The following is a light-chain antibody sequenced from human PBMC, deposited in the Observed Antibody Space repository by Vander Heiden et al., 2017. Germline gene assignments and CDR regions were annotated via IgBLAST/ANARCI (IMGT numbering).Light chain of an antibody. CDR3: QQYNNGPALT. J-gene: IGKJ4*01. CDR1: QSVSSN. Sequence: EIVMTQSPATLSVSPGERATLSCRASQSVSSNLAWYQQKAGQAPRLLIYGASTRATGIPARFSGSGSGTEFTLTISSLQSEDLAVYYCQQYNNGPALTFGGGTKVEIK. V-gene: IGKV3-15*01. CDR2: GAS.